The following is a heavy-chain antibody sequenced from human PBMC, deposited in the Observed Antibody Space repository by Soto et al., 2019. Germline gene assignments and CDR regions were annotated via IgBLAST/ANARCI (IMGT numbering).Heavy chain of an antibody. CDR2: ISHRRST. J-gene: IGHJ4*02. CDR3: ARVPLPGVAVADVYYFDY. D-gene: IGHD6-19*01. V-gene: IGHV4-34*01. CDR1: GGSLSGYY. Sequence: QVQLQQWGAGLLKPSETLSLTCGVYGGSLSGYYWTWIRQSPEKGLEWIGEISHRRSTNYNPSLKSRVSISIDTSENQFSLNLRSVTAADTAVYYCARVPLPGVAVADVYYFDYWGQGILVTVSS.